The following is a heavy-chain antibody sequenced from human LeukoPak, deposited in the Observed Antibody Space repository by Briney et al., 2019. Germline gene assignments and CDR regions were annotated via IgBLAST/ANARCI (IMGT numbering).Heavy chain of an antibody. V-gene: IGHV1-2*02. Sequence: ASVKVSCKASGYTFTDYYMHWVRQAPGQGLEWMGWINPNSGGTDYAQKFQGRVTMTRDTSISTAYMELSSLTSDDTAVYYCARGGGAVPVEWFDSWGRGTLVTVSS. CDR1: GYTFTDYY. CDR3: ARGGGAVPVEWFDS. CDR2: INPNSGGT. D-gene: IGHD6-19*01. J-gene: IGHJ5*01.